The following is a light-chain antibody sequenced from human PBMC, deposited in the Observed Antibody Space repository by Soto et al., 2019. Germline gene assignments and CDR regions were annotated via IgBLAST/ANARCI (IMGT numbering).Light chain of an antibody. V-gene: IGLV1-40*01. CDR3: QSYDPSLSCVV. Sequence: QSVLTQPPSVSGAPGQRVTISCTGSSSNIGIPYDVQWYQQLPGTAPKLLIYGNSNRTSGVPDRFSGSKSGTSASLAITGLQAEDEADYYCQSYDPSLSCVVFGGGTKLTVL. CDR2: GNS. J-gene: IGLJ2*01. CDR1: SSNIGIPYD.